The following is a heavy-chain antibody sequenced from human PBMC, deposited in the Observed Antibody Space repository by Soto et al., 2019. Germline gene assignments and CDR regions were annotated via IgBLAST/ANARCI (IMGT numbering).Heavy chain of an antibody. CDR2: ISYDGSNK. V-gene: IGHV3-30-3*01. D-gene: IGHD6-19*01. J-gene: IGHJ4*02. CDR3: ARGLRWSSGMDY. CDR1: GFTFSSYA. Sequence: VGSLRLSCAASGFTFSSYAMHWVRQAPGKGLEWVAIISYDGSNKYYADSVKGRFTISRDNSKNTLYLQMTSLRAEDTAVYYCARGLRWSSGMDYWGQGTLVTVSS.